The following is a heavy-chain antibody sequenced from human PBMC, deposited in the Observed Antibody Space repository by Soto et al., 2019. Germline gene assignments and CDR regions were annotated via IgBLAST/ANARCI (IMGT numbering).Heavy chain of an antibody. CDR3: ARDGGWYYYFLTGLVTRSYFDY. D-gene: IGHD3-9*01. CDR2: ISAYNGNT. J-gene: IGHJ4*02. V-gene: IGHV1-18*01. CDR1: GYTFTSYG. Sequence: GASVKVSCKASGYTFTSYGISWVRQAPGQGLEWMGWISAYNGNTNYAQKLQGRVTMTTDTSTSTAYMELRSLRSDDTAVYYCARDGGWYYYFLTGLVTRSYFDYWGQGTLVTVSS.